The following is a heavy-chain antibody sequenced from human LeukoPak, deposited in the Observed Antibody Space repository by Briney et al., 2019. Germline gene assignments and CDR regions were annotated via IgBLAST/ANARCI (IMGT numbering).Heavy chain of an antibody. Sequence: GGSLRLSCAASGFTFSNYAMSWVRQAPGKGLEWVSGISGNGGSTDYADSVKGRFTISRDNSKNTLYLQVNSLRAEDTAIYYCARTWVYWGQGTLVTVSS. J-gene: IGHJ4*02. D-gene: IGHD1-1*01. CDR1: GFTFSNYA. CDR3: ARTWVY. CDR2: ISGNGGST. V-gene: IGHV3-23*01.